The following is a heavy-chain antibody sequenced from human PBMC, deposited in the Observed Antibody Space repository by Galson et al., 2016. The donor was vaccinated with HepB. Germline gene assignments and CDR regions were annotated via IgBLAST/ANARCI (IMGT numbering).Heavy chain of an antibody. J-gene: IGHJ6*02. CDR1: GDSVSSNSAT. CDR3: ARDGGGTGGYYYYAMDV. D-gene: IGHD1-14*01. CDR2: TYYRSKWYN. V-gene: IGHV6-1*01. Sequence: CAISGDSVSSNSATWNWIRQSPSRGLEWLGRTYYRSKWYNDYALSVKSRITINPDTSKNQFSLQLNSLTPEDTAVYYCARDGGGTGGYYYYAMDVWGQGTTVAVSS.